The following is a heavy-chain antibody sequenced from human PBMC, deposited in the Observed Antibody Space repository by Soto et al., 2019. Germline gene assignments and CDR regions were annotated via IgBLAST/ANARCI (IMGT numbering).Heavy chain of an antibody. V-gene: IGHV4-34*01. J-gene: IGHJ4*02. CDR1: AGSFSGNY. CDR2: INHSGVH. Sequence: SETLSLTCAVSAGSFSGNYWGWIRQPPGMGLEWIGEINHSGVHRYNPSLKSRVTISVDTSKNQLSLKLTSVTAADTAVYYCSSWVVATNTDYWGQGTLVTAPQ. CDR3: SSWVVATNTDY. D-gene: IGHD2-21*02.